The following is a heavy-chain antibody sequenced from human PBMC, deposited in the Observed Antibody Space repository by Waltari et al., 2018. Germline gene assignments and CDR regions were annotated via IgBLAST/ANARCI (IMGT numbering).Heavy chain of an antibody. J-gene: IGHJ4*02. CDR1: GLSFNSYS. CDR2: ISTRTRT. CDR3: ARDRGGSGSYPKDAFDS. Sequence: EVKLVESGGGLVQPGGSLRLSCAASGLSFNSYSMNWVRQAPGKGLECVSYISTRTRTYYADSVKGRFTISRDNAKNSLYLQMNSLRDEDTAVYYCARDRGGSGSYPKDAFDSWGQGTLVSVSS. V-gene: IGHV3-48*02. D-gene: IGHD3-10*01.